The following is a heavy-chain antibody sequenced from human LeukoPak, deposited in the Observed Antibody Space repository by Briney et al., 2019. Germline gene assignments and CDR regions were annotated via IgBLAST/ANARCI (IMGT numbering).Heavy chain of an antibody. D-gene: IGHD3-22*01. V-gene: IGHV1-46*01. Sequence: ASVKVSCKASGYTFTSYYMHWVRQAPGQGLEWMGIINPSGGSTSYAQKFQGRVTMTRDTSTSTVYMELSSLRSEDTVVYYCARLPGPTYYYDSSGYYRGPDDAFDIWGQGTMVTVSS. J-gene: IGHJ3*02. CDR2: INPSGGST. CDR3: ARLPGPTYYYDSSGYYRGPDDAFDI. CDR1: GYTFTSYY.